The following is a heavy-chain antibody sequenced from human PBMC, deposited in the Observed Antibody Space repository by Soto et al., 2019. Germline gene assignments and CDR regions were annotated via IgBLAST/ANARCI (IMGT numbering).Heavy chain of an antibody. CDR2: IYHSGST. CDR1: GGSVRDGSSY. D-gene: IGHD1-7*01. J-gene: IGHJ5*02. CDR3: AGYNWNYYFDP. V-gene: IGHV4-61*01. Sequence: SETLSLTCTVSGGSVRDGSSYLAWLRQPPWKGLEWIGHIYHSGSTIYNPSLKTRVTISIDTSKSQFSLNLNSMTAADTAVYYCAGYNWNYYFDPGGQGTLGTVS.